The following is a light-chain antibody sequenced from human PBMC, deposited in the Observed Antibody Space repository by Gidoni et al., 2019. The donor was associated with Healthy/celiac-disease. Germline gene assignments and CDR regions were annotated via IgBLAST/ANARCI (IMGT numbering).Light chain of an antibody. CDR2: GAY. V-gene: IGKV3-20*01. CDR1: SY. CDR3: QQYGSSLPWT. J-gene: IGKJ1*01. Sequence: SYLAWYQQKPGQAPRLLIYGAYSMATGIPDRFSGSGSGTDFTLTISRLEPEDFAVYYCQQYGSSLPWTFGQGTKVEIK.